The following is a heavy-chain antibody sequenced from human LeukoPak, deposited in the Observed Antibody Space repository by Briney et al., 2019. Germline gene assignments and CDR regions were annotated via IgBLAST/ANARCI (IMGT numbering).Heavy chain of an antibody. J-gene: IGHJ4*02. Sequence: GGSLRLSCAASGFTFSNAWMSWVRQAPGKGLEWVGRIKSKTDGGTTDYAAPVKGRFTISRDDSKNTLYLQMNSLKTEDTAVYYCTTDGECSSSWLDYWGQGTLVTVSS. CDR3: TTDGECSSSWLDY. D-gene: IGHD6-13*01. V-gene: IGHV3-15*01. CDR1: GFTFSNAW. CDR2: IKSKTDGGTT.